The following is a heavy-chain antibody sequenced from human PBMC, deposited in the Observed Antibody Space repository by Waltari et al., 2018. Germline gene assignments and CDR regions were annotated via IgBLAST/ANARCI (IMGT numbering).Heavy chain of an antibody. V-gene: IGHV3-7*03. J-gene: IGHJ4*02. D-gene: IGHD3-10*01. CDR2: IKQDGSEK. Sequence: EVQLVESGGGLVQPGGSLRLSCAASGFTSSSYWMSWDRPAPRERLDGVANIKQDGSEKYYVDSVKGRFTISRDNAKNSLYLQMNSLRAEDMALYYCAKGGGAMVQGVIDYWGQGTLVTVSS. CDR3: AKGGGAMVQGVIDY. CDR1: GFTSSSYW.